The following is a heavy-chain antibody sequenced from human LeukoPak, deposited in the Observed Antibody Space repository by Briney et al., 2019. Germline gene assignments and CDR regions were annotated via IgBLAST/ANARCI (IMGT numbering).Heavy chain of an antibody. D-gene: IGHD3-10*01. V-gene: IGHV3-66*01. CDR3: AKDMSTMVRGVLDY. CDR2: IYSGGST. J-gene: IGHJ4*02. Sequence: GGSLRLSCAASGFTVSTNFMSWVRQAPGKGLEWVSVIYSGGSTYYADSVKGRFTISRDNSKNTLHLQMNSLRAEDTAVYYCAKDMSTMVRGVLDYWGQGTLVTVSS. CDR1: GFTVSTNF.